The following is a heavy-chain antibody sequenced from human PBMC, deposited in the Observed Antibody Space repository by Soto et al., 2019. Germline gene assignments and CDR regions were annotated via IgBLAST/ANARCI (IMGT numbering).Heavy chain of an antibody. D-gene: IGHD6-6*01. CDR2: ISAYNGNT. CDR3: ARVWSIAARPRWFDP. J-gene: IGHJ5*02. CDR1: GYTFTSYG. V-gene: IGHV1-18*04. Sequence: ASLKVSCKASGYTFTSYGISWVRQAPGQGLEWMGWISAYNGNTNYAQKLQGRVTMTTDTSTSTAYMELRSLRSDDTAVYYCARVWSIAARPRWFDPWGQGTLVTVSS.